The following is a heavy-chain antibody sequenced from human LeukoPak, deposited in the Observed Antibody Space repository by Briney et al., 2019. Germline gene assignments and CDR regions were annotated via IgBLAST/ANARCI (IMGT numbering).Heavy chain of an antibody. Sequence: SETLSLTCTVSGGSISTYHWSWIRQPAGKGLEWIGRTFTSGSTSYNPSLKSRVTISVDKSKNQFSLKLSSVTAADTAVYYCARDLEHCDSTSCHNWFDPWGQGTLVTVSS. D-gene: IGHD2-2*01. CDR1: GGSISTYH. J-gene: IGHJ5*02. CDR2: TFTSGST. CDR3: ARDLEHCDSTSCHNWFDP. V-gene: IGHV4-4*07.